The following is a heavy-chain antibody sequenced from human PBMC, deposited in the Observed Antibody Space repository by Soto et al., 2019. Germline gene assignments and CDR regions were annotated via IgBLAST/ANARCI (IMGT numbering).Heavy chain of an antibody. Sequence: QVQLQESGPGLVKPSQTLSLTCTVSGGSISSGGYYWSWIRQHPGKGLEWIGYIYYSGSTYYNPSLKSRVTRSVDTSKNQFSLKLSSVTAADTAVYYCARGIYYDSSGYYLTSYWYFDLWGRGTLVTVSS. D-gene: IGHD3-22*01. CDR1: GGSISSGGYY. CDR3: ARGIYYDSSGYYLTSYWYFDL. V-gene: IGHV4-31*03. J-gene: IGHJ2*01. CDR2: IYYSGST.